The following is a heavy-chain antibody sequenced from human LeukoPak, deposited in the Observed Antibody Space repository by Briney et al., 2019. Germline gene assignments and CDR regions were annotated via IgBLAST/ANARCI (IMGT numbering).Heavy chain of an antibody. CDR3: ARGADGVSSNSRGWFDP. CDR2: ISTSSSYI. CDR1: GFTFINAW. V-gene: IGHV3-21*01. D-gene: IGHD2-15*01. Sequence: AGGSLRLSCAASGFTFINAWMNWVRQAPGKGLEWVSSISTSSSYIYYADSVRGRFTISRDNAKNSLYLQMNSLRAEDTAVYSCARGADGVSSNSRGWFDPWGQGTLVTVSS. J-gene: IGHJ5*02.